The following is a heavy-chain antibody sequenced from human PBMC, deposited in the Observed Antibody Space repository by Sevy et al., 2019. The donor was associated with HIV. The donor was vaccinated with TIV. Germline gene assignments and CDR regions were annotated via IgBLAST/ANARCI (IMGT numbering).Heavy chain of an antibody. CDR2: INPNSGGT. CDR3: ARAEETGRYYYDSSAYYQYYFDY. Sequence: ASVKVSCKASGYTFTGYYMHWVRQAPGQGLEWMGWINPNSGGTNYAQKFQGRDTMTRDTSISTAYMELSRLRSDDTAVYYCARAEETGRYYYDSSAYYQYYFDYWGQGTLVTVSS. D-gene: IGHD3-22*01. J-gene: IGHJ4*02. V-gene: IGHV1-2*02. CDR1: GYTFTGYY.